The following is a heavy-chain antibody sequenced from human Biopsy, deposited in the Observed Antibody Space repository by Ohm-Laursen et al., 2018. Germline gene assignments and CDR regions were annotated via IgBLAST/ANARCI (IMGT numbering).Heavy chain of an antibody. J-gene: IGHJ4*02. CDR3: TRAEAGSGSLLYFDY. CDR2: INSDGSST. CDR1: EFIFSRFW. D-gene: IGHD3-10*01. V-gene: IGHV3-74*01. Sequence: SLRLSCTASEFIFSRFWMYWVRQAPGKGLVRVSRINSDGSSTNYADAVKGRFTISRDNAKNTVFLQMNSLRAEDTAVYYCTRAEAGSGSLLYFDYWGQGTQVTVSS.